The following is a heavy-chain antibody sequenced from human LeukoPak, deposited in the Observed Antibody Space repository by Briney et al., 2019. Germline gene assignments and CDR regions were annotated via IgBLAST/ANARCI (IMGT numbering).Heavy chain of an antibody. CDR2: ISYDGSNK. V-gene: IGHV3-30*18. J-gene: IGHJ3*02. Sequence: PGGSLRLSCAASGFTFSSYGMHWVRQAPGKGLEWVAVISYDGSNKYYADSVKGRFTISRDNSKNTLYLQMNSLRAEDTAVYYCAKAFAQWLVRENAFDIWGQGTMVTVSS. CDR3: AKAFAQWLVRENAFDI. D-gene: IGHD6-19*01. CDR1: GFTFSSYG.